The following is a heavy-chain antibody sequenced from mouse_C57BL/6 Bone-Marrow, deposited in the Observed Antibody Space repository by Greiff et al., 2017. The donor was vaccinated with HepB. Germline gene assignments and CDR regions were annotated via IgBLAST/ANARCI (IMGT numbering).Heavy chain of an antibody. V-gene: IGHV7-3*01. CDR1: GFTFTDYY. Sequence: EVQLQQSGGGLVQPGGSLSLSCAASGFTFTDYYMSWVRQPPGKALEWLGFIRNKANGYTTEYSASVKGRFTISRDNSQSILYLQMNALRAEDSATYYCARSPLYYGSSYGYFDVWGTGTTVTVSS. D-gene: IGHD1-1*01. CDR2: IRNKANGYTT. J-gene: IGHJ1*03. CDR3: ARSPLYYGSSYGYFDV.